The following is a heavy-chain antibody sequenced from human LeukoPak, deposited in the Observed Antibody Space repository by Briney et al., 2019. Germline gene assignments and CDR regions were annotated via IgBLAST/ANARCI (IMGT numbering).Heavy chain of an antibody. D-gene: IGHD3-10*01. CDR1: GFTFDDYA. CDR2: ISWNSGSI. CDR3: AREGRYYYGSGSYYQLDY. V-gene: IGHV3-9*01. Sequence: GRSLRLSCVASGFTFDDYAMHWVRQGPGKGLEWVSGISWNSGSIGYADSVKGRFTISRDNAKNSLYLQMNSLRAEDTAVYYCAREGRYYYGSGSYYQLDYWGQGTLVTVSS. J-gene: IGHJ4*02.